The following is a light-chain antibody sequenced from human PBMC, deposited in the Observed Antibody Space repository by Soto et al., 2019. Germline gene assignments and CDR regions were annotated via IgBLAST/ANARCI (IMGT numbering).Light chain of an antibody. CDR2: EVS. CDR3: TSYTSSSTWV. J-gene: IGLJ3*02. CDR1: SSDIGGYNY. Sequence: QSALTQPASVSGSPGQSITISCTGTSSDIGGYNYVSWYQQHPGKAPKLMIYEVSNRPSGVSIRFSGSKSGNTASLTISGLQAEDEADYYCTSYTSSSTWVFGGGTKVTVL. V-gene: IGLV2-14*01.